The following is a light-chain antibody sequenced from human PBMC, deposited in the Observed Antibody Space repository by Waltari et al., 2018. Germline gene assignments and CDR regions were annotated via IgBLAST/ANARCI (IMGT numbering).Light chain of an antibody. CDR3: SSYTSSSTLV. V-gene: IGLV2-14*03. J-gene: IGLJ2*01. CDR2: DVS. Sequence: QSALTQPASVSGSPGQSLPISCTGPSSDIGGYKFVSWYQQHPGKAPKLMIYDVSKRPSGVSNRFSGSKSGNTASLTISGLQAEDEADYYCSSYTSSSTLVFGGGTKLTVL. CDR1: SSDIGGYKF.